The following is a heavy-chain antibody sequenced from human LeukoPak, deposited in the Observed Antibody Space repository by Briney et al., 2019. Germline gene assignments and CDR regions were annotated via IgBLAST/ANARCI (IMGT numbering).Heavy chain of an antibody. J-gene: IGHJ4*02. CDR3: ARALRIAARGQGY. Sequence: GASVKASCKASGGTFSSYAISWVRQAPGQGLEWMGWMNPNSGNTGYAQKFQGRVTMTRNTSISTAYMELSSLRSEDTAVYYCARALRIAARGQGYWGQGTLVTVSS. D-gene: IGHD6-6*01. CDR2: MNPNSGNT. V-gene: IGHV1-8*02. CDR1: GGTFSSYA.